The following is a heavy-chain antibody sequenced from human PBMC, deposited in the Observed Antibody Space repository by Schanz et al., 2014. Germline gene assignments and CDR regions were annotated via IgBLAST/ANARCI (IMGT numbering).Heavy chain of an antibody. J-gene: IGHJ4*02. CDR1: SGTFSGYY. Sequence: QVQLQQWGAGLLKPSETLSLSCAVYSGTFSGYYWSWIRQPPGKGLEWIGEINHRGSTNYNPSLTSGVTITVETSKNQSSLKWSSGTAADTAVYYCARGPDSTSADVTRGRRRYYFDYWGQGTLVTVSS. V-gene: IGHV4-34*01. D-gene: IGHD6-13*01. CDR3: ARGPDSTSADVTRGRRRYYFDY. CDR2: INHRGST.